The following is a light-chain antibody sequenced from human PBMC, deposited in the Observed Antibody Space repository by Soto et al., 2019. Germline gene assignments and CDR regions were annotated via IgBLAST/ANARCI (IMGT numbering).Light chain of an antibody. CDR2: DDT. CDR3: CSYAGSYSVV. Sequence: QSALTQPPSVSGSPGQSVTISCTGTTSDVGGYNHVSWYQQHPGKAPKLMIYDDTKWPSGVPDRFSGSKSGNTASLTISGLRAEDEADYYCCSYAGSYSVVFGGGTKVTVL. V-gene: IGLV2-11*01. CDR1: TSDVGGYNH. J-gene: IGLJ3*02.